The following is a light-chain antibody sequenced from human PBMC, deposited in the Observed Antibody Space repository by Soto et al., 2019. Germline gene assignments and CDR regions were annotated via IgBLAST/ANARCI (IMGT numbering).Light chain of an antibody. CDR3: LQTHNYPRT. J-gene: IGKJ1*01. V-gene: IGKV1-6*01. CDR2: GAS. Sequence: AIQMTQSPSSLSASVGDRVTITCRASQDISDDVGWYQQTPGKAPKLLISGASRLQSGVPSRFSGSGSGAAFTLPITSLRPEDSGTYYCLQTHNYPRTFGQGNKVEI. CDR1: QDISDD.